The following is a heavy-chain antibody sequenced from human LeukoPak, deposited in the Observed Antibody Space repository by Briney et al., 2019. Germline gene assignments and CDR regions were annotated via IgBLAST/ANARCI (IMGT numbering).Heavy chain of an antibody. J-gene: IGHJ4*02. CDR3: AREGDIVVVPADLDY. D-gene: IGHD2-2*01. V-gene: IGHV3-21*01. Sequence: GGSLRLSCAASGFTFSSYSMNWVRQAPGKGLEWVSSISSSSSYIYYADSVKGRFTISRDNAKNSLYLQMNSLRAEDTAVYYCAREGDIVVVPADLDYWGQGTLVTVSS. CDR2: ISSSSSYI. CDR1: GFTFSSYS.